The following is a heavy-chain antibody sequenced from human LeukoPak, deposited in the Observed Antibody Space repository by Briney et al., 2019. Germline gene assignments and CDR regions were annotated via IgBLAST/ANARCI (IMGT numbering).Heavy chain of an antibody. CDR3: SAILYH. V-gene: IGHV3-48*01. Sequence: PGGSLRLSCAASGFTFSSYSMNWVRQAPGKGLEWVSYISSSTSTIYYADSVKGRFTISRDNAKNSLYLQVNSLRSEDTAIYYCSAILYHWGQGTLVTVSS. D-gene: IGHD2-2*01. CDR1: GFTFSSYS. J-gene: IGHJ4*02. CDR2: ISSSTSTI.